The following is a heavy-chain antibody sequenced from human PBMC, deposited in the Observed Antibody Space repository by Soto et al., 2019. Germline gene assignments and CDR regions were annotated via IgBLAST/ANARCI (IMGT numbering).Heavy chain of an antibody. CDR2: IWYDGSNK. CDR3: ARDLWFGEFPSRYGMDV. V-gene: IGHV3-33*01. D-gene: IGHD3-10*01. J-gene: IGHJ6*02. Sequence: GGSLRLSCAASGFTFSSYGMHWVRQAPGKGLEWVAVIWYDGSNKYYADSVKGRFTISRDNSKNTLYLQMNSLRAEDTAVYYCARDLWFGEFPSRYGMDVWGQGTTVTVSS. CDR1: GFTFSSYG.